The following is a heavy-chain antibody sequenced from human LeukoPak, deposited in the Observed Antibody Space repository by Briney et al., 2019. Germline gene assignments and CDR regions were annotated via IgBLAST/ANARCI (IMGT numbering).Heavy chain of an antibody. CDR3: AKKGSGYYPFDY. CDR2: IDVSGAHT. V-gene: IGHV3-23*01. CDR1: GXSFSTYD. J-gene: IGHJ4*02. D-gene: IGHD3-22*01. Sequence: GGSLRLSCAASGXSFSTYDMNWVRQAPGKGLEWVSGIDVSGAHTYYADSVKGRFTISRDNSKNTQYLQMNSLRAEDTALYYCAKKGSGYYPFDYWGQGTLVTVSS.